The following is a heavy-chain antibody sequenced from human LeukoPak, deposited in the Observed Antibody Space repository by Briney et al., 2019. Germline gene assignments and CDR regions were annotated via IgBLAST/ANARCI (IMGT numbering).Heavy chain of an antibody. V-gene: IGHV3-66*01. CDR1: GFTVSNNF. CDR2: ISGGGGT. D-gene: IGHD2-21*01. J-gene: IGHJ3*02. CDR3: ARVVDSTRAFHI. Sequence: GGSLRLSCAASGFTVSNNFMSWVRQAPGQGLEWASLISGGGGTYYAASVKGRFTISRGNSENSLYLQMNSLRPEDTAAYYCARVVDSTRAFHIWGQGTLVIVSS.